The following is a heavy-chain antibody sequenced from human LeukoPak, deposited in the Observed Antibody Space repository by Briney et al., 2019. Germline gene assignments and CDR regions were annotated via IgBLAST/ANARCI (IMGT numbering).Heavy chain of an antibody. CDR1: GFTFSSYA. CDR3: AKEIAIFGVVIDFDY. D-gene: IGHD3-3*01. CDR2: ISGSGGST. Sequence: GGSLRLSCAASGFTFSSYAISWVRQAPGKGLEWVSAISGSGGSTYYADSVKGGFTISRDNSKNTLYLQMNSLRAEDTAVYYCAKEIAIFGVVIDFDYWGQGTLVTVSS. J-gene: IGHJ4*02. V-gene: IGHV3-23*01.